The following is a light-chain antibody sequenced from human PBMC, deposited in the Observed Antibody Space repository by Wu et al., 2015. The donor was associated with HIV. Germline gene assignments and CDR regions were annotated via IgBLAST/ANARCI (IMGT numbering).Light chain of an antibody. Sequence: EIVMTQSPATLSVSPGERATLSCRASQSVSNNLAWYQQIPGQPPRLLIYGASTRATGVPARFSGSGSGTEFTLTISSLQSEDFALYYCQYRTTFGQGTRLESK. CDR2: GAS. J-gene: IGKJ5*01. CDR3: QYRTT. CDR1: QSVSNN. V-gene: IGKV3-15*01.